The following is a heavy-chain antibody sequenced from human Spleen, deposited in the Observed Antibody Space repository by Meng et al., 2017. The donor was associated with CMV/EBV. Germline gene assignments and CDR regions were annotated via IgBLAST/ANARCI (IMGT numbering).Heavy chain of an antibody. Sequence: YSMNWVRQDPGKGLEWVSSISSSSSYIYYADSVKGRFTISRDNAKNSLYLQMNSLRAEDTAVYYCARDRGYCSSTSCYRVRDAFDIWGQGTMVTVSS. CDR3: ARDRGYCSSTSCYRVRDAFDI. CDR1: YS. V-gene: IGHV3-21*01. D-gene: IGHD2-2*02. J-gene: IGHJ3*02. CDR2: ISSSSSYI.